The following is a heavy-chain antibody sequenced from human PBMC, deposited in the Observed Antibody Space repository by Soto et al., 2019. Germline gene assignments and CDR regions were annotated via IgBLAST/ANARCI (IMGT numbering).Heavy chain of an antibody. D-gene: IGHD1-7*01. CDR3: ARDRYNWNYVAYYYYGMDV. Sequence: QVQLVQSGAEVKKPGSSVKVSCKASGGTFSSYAIGWVRQAPGQGLEWMGGIIPIFGTANYAQKFQGRVTITADESTSTAYMELRSLRSDDTAVYYCARDRYNWNYVAYYYYGMDVWGQGTTVTVSS. J-gene: IGHJ6*02. CDR2: IIPIFGTA. V-gene: IGHV1-69*01. CDR1: GGTFSSYA.